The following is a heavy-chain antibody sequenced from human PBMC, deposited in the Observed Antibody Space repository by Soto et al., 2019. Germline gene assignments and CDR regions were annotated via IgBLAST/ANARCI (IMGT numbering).Heavy chain of an antibody. V-gene: IGHV3-48*01. CDR2: ISSSSSTI. D-gene: IGHD6-13*01. CDR3: ARGEGSSYDRLYNWFDP. Sequence: PGGSLRLSCAASGFTFSSYSMNWVRQAPGKGLEWVSYISSSSSTIYYAASVKGRFTISRDNAKNSLYLQMNSLRAEDTAVYYCARGEGSSYDRLYNWFDPWGQGTLVTVSS. J-gene: IGHJ5*02. CDR1: GFTFSSYS.